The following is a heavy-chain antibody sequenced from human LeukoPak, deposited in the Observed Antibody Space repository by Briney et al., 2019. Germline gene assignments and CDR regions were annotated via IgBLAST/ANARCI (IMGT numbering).Heavy chain of an antibody. V-gene: IGHV1-69*13. CDR1: GGTFSSYA. CDR2: IIPIFGTA. D-gene: IGHD3-22*01. Sequence: ASVKVSCKASGGTFSSYAISWVRQAPGQGLEWMGGIIPIFGTANYAQKFQGRVTITADESTSTAYMELSSLRSEDTAVYYCARKPSYGSSGYYSGAFDIWGQGTMVTVSS. J-gene: IGHJ3*02. CDR3: ARKPSYGSSGYYSGAFDI.